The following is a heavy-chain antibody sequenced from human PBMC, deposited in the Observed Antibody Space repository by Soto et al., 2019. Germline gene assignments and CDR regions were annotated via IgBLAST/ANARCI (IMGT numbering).Heavy chain of an antibody. CDR2: IYYSGST. Sequence: PSETVSLTCTVSGGSISSSSSYWGWIRQPPGKGLEWIGSIYYSGSTYYNRSLKSRVTISVDTSKNQFSLKRSSVTAADTAVYYCARDRECSGGTCYNYFDYWGQGTLVTVSS. CDR3: ARDRECSGGTCYNYFDY. V-gene: IGHV4-39*07. J-gene: IGHJ4*02. D-gene: IGHD2-15*01. CDR1: GGSISSSSSY.